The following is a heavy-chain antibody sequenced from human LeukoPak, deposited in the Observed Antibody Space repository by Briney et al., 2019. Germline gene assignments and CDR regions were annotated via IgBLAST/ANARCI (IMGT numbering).Heavy chain of an antibody. CDR1: GFTFSSYG. CDR3: AKDDLVMGYYGSGSFDY. J-gene: IGHJ4*02. V-gene: IGHV3-23*01. D-gene: IGHD3-10*01. Sequence: GGSLRLSCAASGFTFSSYGMSWVRRAPGKGLEWVSAISDSGGNTDYADSVRGRFTISRDNSKNTLYLQMNSLRVEDTAVYYCAKDDLVMGYYGSGSFDYWGQGTLVTVSS. CDR2: ISDSGGNT.